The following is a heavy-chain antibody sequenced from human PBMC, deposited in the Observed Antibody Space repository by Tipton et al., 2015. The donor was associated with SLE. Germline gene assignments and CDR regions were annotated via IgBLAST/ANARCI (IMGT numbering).Heavy chain of an antibody. CDR2: INPNSGGT. D-gene: IGHD6-13*01. Sequence: QSGPEVKKPGASVKVSCKASGYTFTGYYMHWVRQAPGQGLEWMGWINPNSGGTNHAQKFQGRVTMTRDTSISTAYMELSRLRSDDTAVYYCARGEIAAAGTHYYYGMDVWGQGTTVTVSS. CDR3: ARGEIAAAGTHYYYGMDV. V-gene: IGHV1-2*02. CDR1: GYTFTGYY. J-gene: IGHJ6*02.